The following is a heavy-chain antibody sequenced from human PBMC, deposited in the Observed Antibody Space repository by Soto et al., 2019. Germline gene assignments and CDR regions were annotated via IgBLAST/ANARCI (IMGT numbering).Heavy chain of an antibody. V-gene: IGHV1-18*01. Sequence: ASVKVSCKASGYTFTSYGISWVRQAPGQGLEWMGWISAYNGNTNYAQKLQGRVTMTSDTSTSTAYMELRSLRSDDTAVYYCARCELDYYGSGSYLPSCHATGYWGQGTLVTVSS. CDR2: ISAYNGNT. J-gene: IGHJ4*02. D-gene: IGHD3-10*01. CDR1: GYTFTSYG. CDR3: ARCELDYYGSGSYLPSCHATGY.